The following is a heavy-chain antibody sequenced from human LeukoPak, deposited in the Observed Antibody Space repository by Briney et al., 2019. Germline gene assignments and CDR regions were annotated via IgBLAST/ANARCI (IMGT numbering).Heavy chain of an antibody. D-gene: IGHD3-9*01. CDR2: ISGSGGTT. Sequence: GGSLRLSCAASGFTFSSFAMSWVRQAPGKGLEWVSAISGSGGTTYYADSVKGRFTISRDNSKDTLYLQMNSLRAEDTAVYYCAKDQYLDWLNWFDPWGQGTLVTVSS. CDR1: GFTFSSFA. J-gene: IGHJ5*02. CDR3: AKDQYLDWLNWFDP. V-gene: IGHV3-23*01.